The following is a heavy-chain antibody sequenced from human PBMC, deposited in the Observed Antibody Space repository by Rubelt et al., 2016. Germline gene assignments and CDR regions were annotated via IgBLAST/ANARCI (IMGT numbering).Heavy chain of an antibody. CDR1: GGTFSSYA. V-gene: IGHV1-69*04. D-gene: IGHD6-6*01. CDR3: ARSASIAGD. Sequence: QVQLVQSGAEVKKPGSSVKVSCKASGGTFSSYAISWVRQAPGQGLEWMGRIIPILGIANYAQKFQGRVTITRDMSLRTAYIELSSLRSEDSAVYYWARSASIAGDWGQGTLVTVSS. J-gene: IGHJ4*02. CDR2: IIPILGIA.